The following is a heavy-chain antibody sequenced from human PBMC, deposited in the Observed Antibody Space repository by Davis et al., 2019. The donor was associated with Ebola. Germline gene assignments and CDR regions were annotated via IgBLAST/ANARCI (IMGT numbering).Heavy chain of an antibody. CDR1: GGSFSGYY. CDR2: IYYSGST. CDR3: ARVDYDFWSGYYGNNWFDP. D-gene: IGHD3-3*01. J-gene: IGHJ5*02. V-gene: IGHV4-59*01. Sequence: SETLSLTCAVYGGSFSGYYWSWIRQPPGKGLEWIGYIYYSGSTNYNPSLKSRVTISVDTSKNQFSLKLSSVTAADTAVYYCARVDYDFWSGYYGNNWFDPWGQGTLVTVSS.